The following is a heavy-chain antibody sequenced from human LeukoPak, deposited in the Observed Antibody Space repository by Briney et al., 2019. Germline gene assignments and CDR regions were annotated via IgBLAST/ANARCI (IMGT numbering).Heavy chain of an antibody. V-gene: IGHV4-34*01. D-gene: IGHD5-18*01. CDR1: GGSFSGYY. J-gene: IGHJ6*03. CDR3: ARGRRGYSYGRTGYYYYMDV. CDR2: INHSGSI. Sequence: SETLSLTCVVYGGSFSGYYWSWIRQPPGKGLEWIGEINHSGSINYNPSLKSRVTISVDTSKNQFSLKLSSVTAADTAVYYCARGRRGYSYGRTGYYYYMDVWGKGTTVTVSS.